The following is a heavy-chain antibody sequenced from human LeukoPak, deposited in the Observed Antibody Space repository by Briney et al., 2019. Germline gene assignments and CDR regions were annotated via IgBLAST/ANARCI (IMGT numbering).Heavy chain of an antibody. CDR3: ASLTGGTFDY. Sequence: GGSLRLSCAASGFTFSSYWITWVRQAPGKGLAWVANIKEDGRERYYVDSVRGRFTISRDNARNSVSLQMNSLRVEDTAVYYCASLTGGTFDYWGQGTLVTVSS. V-gene: IGHV3-7*01. CDR1: GFTFSSYW. D-gene: IGHD2-8*02. CDR2: IKEDGRER. J-gene: IGHJ4*02.